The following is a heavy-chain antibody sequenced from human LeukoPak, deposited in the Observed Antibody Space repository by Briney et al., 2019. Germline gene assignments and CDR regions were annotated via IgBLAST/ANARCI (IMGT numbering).Heavy chain of an antibody. V-gene: IGHV1-46*01. CDR3: ARGDGMWYYGSGSHWFDP. CDR1: GYTFTSYY. D-gene: IGHD3-10*01. CDR2: INPSGGST. J-gene: IGHJ5*02. Sequence: ASVKVSCKASGYTFTSYYMHWVRQAPGQGLEWMGIINPSGGSTSYAQKFQGRVTMTRDMSTSTVYMELSSLRSEDTAVYYCARGDGMWYYGSGSHWFDPWGQGTLVTVSP.